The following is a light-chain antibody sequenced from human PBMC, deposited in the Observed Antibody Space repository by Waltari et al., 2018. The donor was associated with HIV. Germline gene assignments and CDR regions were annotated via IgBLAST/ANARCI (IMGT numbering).Light chain of an antibody. CDR3: QSYDNNDVI. CDR1: SGNIATHY. CDR2: GNN. Sequence: FVLTQPRSASESPGKSVTISCTSNSGNIATHYVHWYQQRPGSSPTTVIYGNNQRPSGGPDRFSGSINSSSNSAALTFSGLDTDDEADYYFQSYDNNDVIFGGGTRLTVL. V-gene: IGLV6-57*01. J-gene: IGLJ2*01.